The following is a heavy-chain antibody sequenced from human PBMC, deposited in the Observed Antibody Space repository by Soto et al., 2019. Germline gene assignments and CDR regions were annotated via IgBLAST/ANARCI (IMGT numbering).Heavy chain of an antibody. Sequence: GGSLRLSCAASGFTVSSNYMSWVRQAPGKGLEWVSVIYSGGSTYYADSVKGRFTISRDNSKNTPYLQMNSLRAEDTAVYYCARSSIAAAGTSLYYYYGMDVWGQGTTVTVSS. J-gene: IGHJ6*02. CDR2: IYSGGST. CDR1: GFTVSSNY. V-gene: IGHV3-53*01. D-gene: IGHD6-13*01. CDR3: ARSSIAAAGTSLYYYYGMDV.